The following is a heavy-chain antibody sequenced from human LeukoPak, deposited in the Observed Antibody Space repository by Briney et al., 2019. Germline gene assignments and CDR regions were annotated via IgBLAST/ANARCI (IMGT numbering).Heavy chain of an antibody. CDR3: ASTGAISLDTAMVRAFDI. J-gene: IGHJ3*02. CDR1: GYSISSGYY. CDR2: IYHSGST. D-gene: IGHD5-18*01. V-gene: IGHV4-38-2*02. Sequence: PSETLSLTCTVSGYSISSGYYWGWIRQPPGKGLEWIGSIYHSGSTYYNPSLKSRVTISVDTSKNQFSLKLSSVTAADTAVYYCASTGAISLDTAMVRAFDIWGQGTMVTVSS.